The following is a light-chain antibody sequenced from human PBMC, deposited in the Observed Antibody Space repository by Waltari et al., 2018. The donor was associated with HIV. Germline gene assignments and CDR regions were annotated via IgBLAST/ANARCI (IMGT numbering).Light chain of an antibody. V-gene: IGLV2-14*01. CDR1: SSDVGGYNY. CDR2: ESS. J-gene: IGLJ1*01. CDR3: SSYTSSSTYV. Sequence: QSALTQPASVSGSPGQSITISCTGTSSDVGGYNYVSWYPQHPGKAPKLLSDESSKRPSGFSNRFSGSNSGTTASLTISGLQAEDEADYYCSSYTSSSTYVFGTGTKVTVL.